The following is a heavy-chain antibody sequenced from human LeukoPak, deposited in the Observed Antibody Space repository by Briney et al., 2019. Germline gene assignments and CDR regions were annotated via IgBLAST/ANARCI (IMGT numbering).Heavy chain of an antibody. D-gene: IGHD2-2*01. Sequence: PSETLPLTCTVSGGSISSYYWSWIRQPAGKGLEWIGRIYTSGSTNYSPSLKSRVTMSVDTSKNQFSLKLSSVTAADTAVYYCARSGYCSSTSCFWFDPWGQGTLVTVSS. CDR3: ARSGYCSSTSCFWFDP. CDR1: GGSISSYY. J-gene: IGHJ5*02. CDR2: IYTSGST. V-gene: IGHV4-4*07.